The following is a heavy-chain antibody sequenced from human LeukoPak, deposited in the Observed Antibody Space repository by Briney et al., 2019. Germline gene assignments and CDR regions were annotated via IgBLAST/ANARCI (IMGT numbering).Heavy chain of an antibody. D-gene: IGHD6-19*01. V-gene: IGHV4-59*01. CDR2: IYYSGGT. Sequence: SETLSLTCAVSGGSISSYYWSWIRQPPGKGLEWIWDIYYSGGTNYNPSLKSRVTISVDTSKNPFSLKLSSVTAADTAMYYCARDHSSGWYRGAFDIWGQGTRLTVSS. CDR3: ARDHSSGWYRGAFDI. CDR1: GGSISSYY. J-gene: IGHJ3*02.